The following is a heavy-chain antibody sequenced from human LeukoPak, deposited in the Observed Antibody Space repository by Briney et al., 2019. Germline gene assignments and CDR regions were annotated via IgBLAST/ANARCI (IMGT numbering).Heavy chain of an antibody. Sequence: SSETLSLTCTVSGGSISSGDYYWSWIRQPPGKGLEWIGYIYYSGSTYYNPSLKSLVTISVDTSKNQFSLKLSSVTAADTAVYYCALCGGDCYQFDYWGQGTLVTVSS. CDR1: GGSISSGDYY. CDR3: ALCGGDCYQFDY. CDR2: IYYSGST. J-gene: IGHJ4*02. V-gene: IGHV4-30-4*01. D-gene: IGHD2-21*02.